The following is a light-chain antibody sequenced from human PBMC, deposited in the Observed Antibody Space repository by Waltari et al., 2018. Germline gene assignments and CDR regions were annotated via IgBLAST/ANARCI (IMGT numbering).Light chain of an antibody. V-gene: IGKV1-5*01. CDR2: DAS. CDR1: QSISGW. J-gene: IGKJ3*01. Sequence: DIQMTQSPSTLSASLGDRVTIPCRASQSISGWLACYQQKPGKAPKFLLYDASSLESGCPSSFSGSGSGTEFTLTISSLQPDDFATYYCQQYHIYPLTFGPGTKVDIK. CDR3: QQYHIYPLT.